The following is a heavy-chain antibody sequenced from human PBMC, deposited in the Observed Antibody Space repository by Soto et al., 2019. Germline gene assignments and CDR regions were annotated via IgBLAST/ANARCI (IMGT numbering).Heavy chain of an antibody. J-gene: IGHJ6*02. CDR3: AKEHEAPGENYYYYGMDV. Sequence: EVQLLESGGGLVQPGGSLRLSCAASGFTFSSYAMSWVRQSPGKWLEWVSAISGSGGSTYYADSVKGRFIISRDNSKNKLYLQMNSLRAEDTAVYYCAKEHEAPGENYYYYGMDVWGQGTTVTVSS. V-gene: IGHV3-23*01. CDR1: GFTFSSYA. CDR2: ISGSGGST.